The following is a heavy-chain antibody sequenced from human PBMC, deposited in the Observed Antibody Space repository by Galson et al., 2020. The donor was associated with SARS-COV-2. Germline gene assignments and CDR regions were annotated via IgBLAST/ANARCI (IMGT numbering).Heavy chain of an antibody. CDR3: AREADYYDSSGIFDW. J-gene: IGHJ4*02. CDR1: GFTFSSYS. V-gene: IGHV3-21*01. Sequence: AETLTLSCAASGFTFSSYSMNWVRKAPGKGLEWVSTISSSSSYIYYADSVKGRFTITRDNAKNSLYLQMNSLRAEDTAVYYCAREADYYDSSGIFDWWGQGTLVTVSS. D-gene: IGHD3-22*01. CDR2: ISSSSSYI.